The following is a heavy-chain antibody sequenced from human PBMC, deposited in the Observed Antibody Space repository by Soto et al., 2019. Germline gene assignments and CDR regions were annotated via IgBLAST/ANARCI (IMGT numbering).Heavy chain of an antibody. J-gene: IGHJ4*02. CDR3: AKDLKQWLVPGFDY. D-gene: IGHD6-19*01. CDR1: GFTFSSYA. Sequence: EVQLLESGGGLVQPGGSLRLSCAASGFTFSSYAMSWVRQAPGKGLEWVSGISGSGGSTYYADSVKGRFTISRDNSKNTLYLQMNSLSAEDTAVYYCAKDLKQWLVPGFDYCGQGTLVTVSS. CDR2: ISGSGGST. V-gene: IGHV3-23*01.